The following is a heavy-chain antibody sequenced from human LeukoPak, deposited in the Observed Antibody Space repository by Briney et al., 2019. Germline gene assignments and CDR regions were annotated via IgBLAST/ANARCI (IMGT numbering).Heavy chain of an antibody. CDR3: ARDGPLGGAFDI. Sequence: ASVKVSCKASGYTFTGYYIHLVRQAPGQGLEWMGWINPNSGGTKYAQKLQGRVTMTRDTSISIAYMDLSRLRSDDTAVYFCARDGPLGGAFDIWGQGTMVTVSS. CDR2: INPNSGGT. J-gene: IGHJ3*02. CDR1: GYTFTGYY. D-gene: IGHD3-16*01. V-gene: IGHV1-2*02.